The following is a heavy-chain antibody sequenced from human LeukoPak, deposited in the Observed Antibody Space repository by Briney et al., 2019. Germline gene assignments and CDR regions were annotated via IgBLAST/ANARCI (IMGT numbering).Heavy chain of an antibody. CDR2: FDPEDGET. J-gene: IGHJ4*02. Sequence: ASVKVSCKVSGYTLTGLSMHWVRQAPGKGLEWMGGFDPEDGETIYAQKFQGRVTMTEDTSTDTAYMELSSLRSEDTAVYYCATVYSSSWYGGFDYWGQGTLVTVSS. CDR1: GYTLTGLS. D-gene: IGHD6-13*01. CDR3: ATVYSSSWYGGFDY. V-gene: IGHV1-24*01.